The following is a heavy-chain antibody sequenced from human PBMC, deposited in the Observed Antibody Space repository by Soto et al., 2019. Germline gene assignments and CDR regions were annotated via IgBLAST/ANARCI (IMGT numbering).Heavy chain of an antibody. J-gene: IGHJ5*02. CDR1: GGTFSSYA. CDR2: INPIFGTA. V-gene: IGHV1-69*13. Sequence: SVKVSCKASGGTFSSYAISWVRQAPGQGLEWMGGINPIFGTANYAQKFQGRVTITADESTSTAYMELSSLRSEDTAVYYCANVGYCSSTSCPNTNWFDPWGQGTLVTVSS. D-gene: IGHD2-2*01. CDR3: ANVGYCSSTSCPNTNWFDP.